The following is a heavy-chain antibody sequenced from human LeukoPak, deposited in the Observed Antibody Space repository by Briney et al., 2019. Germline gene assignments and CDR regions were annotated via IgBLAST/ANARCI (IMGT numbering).Heavy chain of an antibody. V-gene: IGHV3-30*01. Sequence: GGSLRLSCAAPGFTLSSYAMHWVRQAPGKGLQWVAVISSDGSNKYYADPVKGRFTISRDNSKNTLYLQMNSLRAEDTSVYYCARDSYFDWLLDYWGKGILVTVSS. CDR2: ISSDGSNK. J-gene: IGHJ4*02. D-gene: IGHD3-9*01. CDR3: ARDSYFDWLLDY. CDR1: GFTLSSYA.